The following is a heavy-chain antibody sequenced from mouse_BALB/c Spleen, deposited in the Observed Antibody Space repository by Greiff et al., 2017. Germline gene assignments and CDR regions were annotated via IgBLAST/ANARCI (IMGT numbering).Heavy chain of an antibody. CDR2: INPDSSTI. V-gene: IGHV4-1*02. CDR3: ASGELRNAMDY. CDR1: GFDFSRYW. J-gene: IGHJ4*01. D-gene: IGHD1-1*01. Sequence: EVKLEESGAGLVQPGGSLKFSCAASGFDFSRYWMRWVRQAPGKGLEWIGEINPDSSTINYTPSLKDKFIISRDNAKNTLYLQMSKVRSEDTALYYCASGELRNAMDYWGQGTSVTVSS.